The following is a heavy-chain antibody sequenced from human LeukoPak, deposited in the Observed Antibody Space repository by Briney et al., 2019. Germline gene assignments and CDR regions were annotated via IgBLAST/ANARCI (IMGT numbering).Heavy chain of an antibody. D-gene: IGHD6-13*01. V-gene: IGHV5-51*01. J-gene: IGHJ5*02. Sequence: GAPLKISCKGSGSSFTSYWIGWLRQMPGKGLDWMGITYPGDSDTRYSPSFQGQVTISADKSISTAYLQWSSLKASDTAMYYCATHGKSSSWAAGYNWFDPWGQGTLVTVSS. CDR3: ATHGKSSSWAAGYNWFDP. CDR2: TYPGDSDT. CDR1: GSSFTSYW.